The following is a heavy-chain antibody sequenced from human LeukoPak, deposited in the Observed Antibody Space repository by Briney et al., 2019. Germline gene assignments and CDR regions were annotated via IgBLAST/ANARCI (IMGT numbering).Heavy chain of an antibody. Sequence: PSETLSLTCTVSGGSTSSYYWSWIRQPPGKGLEWIGYIYYSGSTNYNPSLKSRVTISVDTSKNQFSLKLSSVTAADTAVYYCARDRVRGNSNPFFDYWGQGTLVTVSS. V-gene: IGHV4-59*01. D-gene: IGHD4-11*01. CDR2: IYYSGST. J-gene: IGHJ4*02. CDR1: GGSTSSYY. CDR3: ARDRVRGNSNPFFDY.